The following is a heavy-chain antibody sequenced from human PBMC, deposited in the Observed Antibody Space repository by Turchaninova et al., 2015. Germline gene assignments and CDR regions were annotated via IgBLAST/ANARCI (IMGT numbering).Heavy chain of an antibody. V-gene: IGHV5-51*01. Sequence: EVQLVQSGAEVKKPGESLKISCQGSGFNFANYWIGWVRQMPGSGMEWMGIIYLTTSETKFSPSFAGQVAISADKSIGAAYLQWSSLKASDTAMYYCAGASNGNYYWDYWGQGTLVTVSS. CDR2: IYLTTSET. J-gene: IGHJ4*02. CDR1: GFNFANYW. D-gene: IGHD2-8*01. CDR3: AGASNGNYYWDY.